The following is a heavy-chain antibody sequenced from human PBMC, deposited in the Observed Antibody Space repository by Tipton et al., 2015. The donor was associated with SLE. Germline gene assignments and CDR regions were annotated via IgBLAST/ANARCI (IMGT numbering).Heavy chain of an antibody. J-gene: IGHJ4*02. CDR1: GFAFSSHW. V-gene: IGHV3-15*01. D-gene: IGHD1-1*01. Sequence: GSLRLSCAASGFAFSSHWMHWVRQAPGKGLEWVGRMKDNANGGTAEYGAPVKGRFTISRDDSRNTLYLQMNSLRTEDTATYYCSTDQAWSGGDFWGQGTLVTVSS. CDR3: STDQAWSGGDF. CDR2: MKDNANGGTA.